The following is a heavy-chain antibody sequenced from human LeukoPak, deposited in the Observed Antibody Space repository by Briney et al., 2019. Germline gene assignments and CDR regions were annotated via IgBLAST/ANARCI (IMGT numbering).Heavy chain of an antibody. CDR3: ARGIGRIAAAGQNWFHP. CDR1: GGSISSGGYY. CDR2: IYYSGST. D-gene: IGHD6-13*01. V-gene: IGHV4-31*03. Sequence: SETLSLTCTVSGGSISSGGYYWSWIRQQQGRGLEWIEYIYYSGSTYYNPSLKSRVTISVAPSKNQFSLQLSSVTAAHPAVYYCARGIGRIAAAGQNWFHPWGQGTPVTLPS. J-gene: IGHJ5*02.